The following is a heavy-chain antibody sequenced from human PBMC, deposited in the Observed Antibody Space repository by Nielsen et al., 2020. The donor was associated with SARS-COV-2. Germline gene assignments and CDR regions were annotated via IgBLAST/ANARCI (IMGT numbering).Heavy chain of an antibody. Sequence: ASVKVSCKASGYTFTSYGISWVRQAPGQGLEWMGWISAYNGNTNYAQKLQGRVTMATDTSTSTAYMELRSLRSDDTAVYYCARDFGYNWNSYHFDYWGQGTLVTVSS. CDR3: ARDFGYNWNSYHFDY. CDR2: ISAYNGNT. D-gene: IGHD1-7*01. J-gene: IGHJ4*02. CDR1: GYTFTSYG. V-gene: IGHV1-18*04.